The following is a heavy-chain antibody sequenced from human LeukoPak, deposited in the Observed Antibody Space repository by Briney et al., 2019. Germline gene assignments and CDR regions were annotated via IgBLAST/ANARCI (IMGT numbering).Heavy chain of an antibody. D-gene: IGHD3-3*01. CDR1: GFTFSSYW. Sequence: GGSLRLSCAASGFTFSSYWMHWVRQAPGKGLVWVSRINSDGSSTSYADSVKGRFTISRDNAKNTLYLQMNSLRAEDTAVYYCARVVGANYDFWSGYYIFGDYYYGMDVWGQGTTVTVSS. CDR3: ARVVGANYDFWSGYYIFGDYYYGMDV. CDR2: INSDGSST. J-gene: IGHJ6*02. V-gene: IGHV3-74*01.